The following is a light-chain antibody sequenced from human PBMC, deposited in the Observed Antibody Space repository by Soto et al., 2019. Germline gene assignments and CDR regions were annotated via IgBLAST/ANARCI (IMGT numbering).Light chain of an antibody. CDR2: DVS. Sequence: QSVLTQPASVSVSPGQSITLSCTGTSSDVGGYNYVSWYQQHPGKAPKLMIYDVSNRPSGVSNRFSGSKSGNTASLTISGLQAEDEADYYCSSYTSSSPYVFGTGTKVTVL. V-gene: IGLV2-14*01. J-gene: IGLJ1*01. CDR1: SSDVGGYNY. CDR3: SSYTSSSPYV.